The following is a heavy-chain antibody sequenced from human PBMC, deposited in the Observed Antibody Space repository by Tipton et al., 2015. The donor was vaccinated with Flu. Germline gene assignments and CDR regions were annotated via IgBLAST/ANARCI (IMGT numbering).Heavy chain of an antibody. CDR1: GFTFTKYW. D-gene: IGHD6-19*01. V-gene: IGHV3-7*01. Sequence: VQLVQSGGTLVQPGGSLRLSCAASGFTFTKYWMTWVRQAPGKGLEWVANINEDGSEENYVDSVKGRFTISRDNAKNSLHLQMNSLRVEDTAVYYCARDGGQWLGHFDYWGQGTLVTVSS. CDR3: ARDGGQWLGHFDY. J-gene: IGHJ4*02. CDR2: INEDGSEE.